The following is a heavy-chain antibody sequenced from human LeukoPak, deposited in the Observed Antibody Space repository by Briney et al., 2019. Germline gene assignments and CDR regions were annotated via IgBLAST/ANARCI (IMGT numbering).Heavy chain of an antibody. V-gene: IGHV3-30*14. CDR2: ISYDGSNK. CDR1: GFTFSSYA. J-gene: IGHJ1*01. Sequence: PGGSLRLSCAASGFTFSSYAMHWVRQAPGKGREGVAVISYDGSNKYYADSVKGRFTISRDNSKNTLHLQMGSLRPEDMAVYYCARVDSGSACASWGQGILVTVSS. D-gene: IGHD6-19*01. CDR3: ARVDSGSACAS.